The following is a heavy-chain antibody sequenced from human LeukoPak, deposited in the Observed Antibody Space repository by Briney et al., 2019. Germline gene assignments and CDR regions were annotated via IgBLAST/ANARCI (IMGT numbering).Heavy chain of an antibody. D-gene: IGHD3-9*01. CDR3: ARGPVYFDWLPTRLVDY. Sequence: ASVKVSCKASGYTFTSYGISWVRQAPGQGLEWMGWISAYNGNTNYAQKLQGRVTMTTDTSTSTAYMELRSLRSDDTAVYYCARGPVYFDWLPTRLVDYWGQGTLVTVSS. J-gene: IGHJ4*02. CDR1: GYTFTSYG. V-gene: IGHV1-18*01. CDR2: ISAYNGNT.